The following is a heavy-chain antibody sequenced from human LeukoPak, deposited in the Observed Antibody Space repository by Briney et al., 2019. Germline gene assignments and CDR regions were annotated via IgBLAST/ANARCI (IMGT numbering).Heavy chain of an antibody. CDR3: ARDFSSGWYGYGMDV. CDR2: ILYDGNDK. Sequence: PGGSLRLSCVASGFTFSNYGMHWVRQAPGKGLEWVAVILYDGNDKYYRDSVKGRFTISRDNSKNTVYLQMNSLRVEDTAVYYCARDFSSGWYGYGMDVWGQGTTVTVSS. V-gene: IGHV3-30*03. J-gene: IGHJ6*02. D-gene: IGHD6-19*01. CDR1: GFTFSNYG.